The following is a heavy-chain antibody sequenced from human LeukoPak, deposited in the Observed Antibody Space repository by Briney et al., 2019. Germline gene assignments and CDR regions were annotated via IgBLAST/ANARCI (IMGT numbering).Heavy chain of an antibody. V-gene: IGHV4-34*01. J-gene: IGHJ4*02. D-gene: IGHD6-13*01. CDR3: ARSSSWSGGVDY. CDR1: GGSFSGYY. Sequence: SETLSLTCAVYGGSFSGYYWSWIRQPPGKGLEWIGEINHSGSTNYNLSLKSRVTISVDTSKNQFSLKLSSVTAADTAVYYCARSSSWSGGVDYWGQGTLVTVSS. CDR2: INHSGST.